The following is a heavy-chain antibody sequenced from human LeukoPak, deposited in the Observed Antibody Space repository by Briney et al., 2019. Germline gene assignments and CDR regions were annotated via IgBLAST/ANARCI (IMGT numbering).Heavy chain of an antibody. V-gene: IGHV4-38-2*02. J-gene: IGHJ4*02. CDR2: IYRSGST. Sequence: SETLSLTCTVSGYSISSGYYWVWIRQPPGKGLEWIGSIYRSGSTNYNPSLKSRVTISVDTSKNQFSLKLSSVTAADTAVYYCARAQKRGWYGDYWGQGTLVTVSS. CDR3: ARAQKRGWYGDY. CDR1: GYSISSGYY. D-gene: IGHD6-19*01.